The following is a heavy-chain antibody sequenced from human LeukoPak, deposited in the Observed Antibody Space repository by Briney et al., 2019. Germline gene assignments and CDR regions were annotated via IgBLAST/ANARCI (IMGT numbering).Heavy chain of an antibody. V-gene: IGHV3-7*01. CDR3: ARDPQRGWYSGYCYGMDV. Sequence: GGSLRLSCAASGFTFSSYWMSWVRQAPGKGLEWVANIKQDGSEKYYVDSVKGRFTISRDNSKNTLYLQMNSLRAEDTAVYYCARDPQRGWYSGYCYGMDVWGQGTTVTVSS. D-gene: IGHD6-19*01. J-gene: IGHJ6*02. CDR1: GFTFSSYW. CDR2: IKQDGSEK.